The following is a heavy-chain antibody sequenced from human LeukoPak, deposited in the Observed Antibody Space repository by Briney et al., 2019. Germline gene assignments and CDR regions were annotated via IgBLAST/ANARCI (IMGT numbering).Heavy chain of an antibody. V-gene: IGHV4-39*01. J-gene: IGHJ4*02. CDR3: ARQLSVVPAAIRYYFDY. CDR1: GGSISSSSYY. CDR2: IYYSGST. Sequence: SETLSLTCTVSGGSISSSSYYWGWIRQPPGKGLEWIGSIYYSGSTYYNPSLKSRVTISVDTSKNQFSLKLSSVTAADTAVYYCARQLSVVPAAIRYYFDYWGQGTLVTVSS. D-gene: IGHD2-2*02.